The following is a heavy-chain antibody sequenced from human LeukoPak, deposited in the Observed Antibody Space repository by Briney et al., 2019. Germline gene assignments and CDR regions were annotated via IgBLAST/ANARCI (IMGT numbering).Heavy chain of an antibody. D-gene: IGHD5-12*01. Sequence: PGGSLRLSCAASGFNSSSYAMSWVRQAPGKGLEWVSTLTGSSNTTYYADSVKGRFTISRDSSKNTLYLQMNSLRAEDTAVYYCAKSGGYSDYEALYYFDYWGQGTLVTVSS. V-gene: IGHV3-23*01. CDR3: AKSGGYSDYEALYYFDY. CDR1: GFNSSSYA. J-gene: IGHJ4*01. CDR2: LTGSSNTT.